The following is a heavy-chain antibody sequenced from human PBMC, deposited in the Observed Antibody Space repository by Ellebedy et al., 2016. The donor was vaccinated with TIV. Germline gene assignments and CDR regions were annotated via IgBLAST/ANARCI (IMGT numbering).Heavy chain of an antibody. CDR2: MNPNSGNT. D-gene: IGHD3-3*01. Sequence: ASVKVSCXASGYTFTSYDINWVRQATGQGLEWMGWMNPNSGNTGYAQKFQGRVTMTRNTSISTAYMELSSLRSEDTAVYYCARVSSGLRFLEWLNLQLEFDYWGQGTLVTVSS. CDR1: GYTFTSYD. V-gene: IGHV1-8*01. CDR3: ARVSSGLRFLEWLNLQLEFDY. J-gene: IGHJ4*02.